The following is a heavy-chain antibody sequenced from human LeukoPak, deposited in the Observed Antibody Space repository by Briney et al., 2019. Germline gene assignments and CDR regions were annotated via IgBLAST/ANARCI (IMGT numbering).Heavy chain of an antibody. D-gene: IGHD1-26*01. Sequence: GGSLRLSCVVSGFSFDDYAMHWVRQGPGKALEWASVISWDGNKVAYAESVKGRFTISRDNAKNSLYLQMTSLRPEDTAFYYCAKDRPVATTLHHFDHWGLGTLVTVSS. CDR1: GFSFDDYA. CDR3: AKDRPVATTLHHFDH. J-gene: IGHJ4*02. CDR2: ISWDGNKV. V-gene: IGHV3-9*01.